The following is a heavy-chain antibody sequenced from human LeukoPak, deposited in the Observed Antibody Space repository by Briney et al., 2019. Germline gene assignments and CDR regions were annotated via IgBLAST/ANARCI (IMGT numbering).Heavy chain of an antibody. Sequence: GGSLRLSCAASGFTFSSYGMDWVRQAPGKGLEWVAGISYDGSKEYYADSVKGRFTISRDNSKNTLYLQVNSLRVEDTAVYYCARGRGGSSSNWSIPVFVYWGQGTLVTVSS. CDR2: ISYDGSKE. V-gene: IGHV3-30*03. CDR1: GFTFSSYG. J-gene: IGHJ4*02. CDR3: ARGRGGSSSNWSIPVFVY. D-gene: IGHD6-13*01.